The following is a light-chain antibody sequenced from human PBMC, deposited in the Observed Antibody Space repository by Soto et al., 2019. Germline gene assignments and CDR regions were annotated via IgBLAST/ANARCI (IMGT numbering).Light chain of an antibody. V-gene: IGLV2-18*02. CDR1: SSDIGYYNR. CDR3: SSYSRSTPSVL. CDR2: EVS. J-gene: IGLJ2*01. Sequence: QSALTQPPSVSGSPGHSVTISCTGTSSDIGYYNRVSWYQQSPDTAPKLILYEVSNRTSGVPDRFSGSKSGNTAALTISGLEAEDEAVFFCSSYSRSTPSVLFGGGTKVTVL.